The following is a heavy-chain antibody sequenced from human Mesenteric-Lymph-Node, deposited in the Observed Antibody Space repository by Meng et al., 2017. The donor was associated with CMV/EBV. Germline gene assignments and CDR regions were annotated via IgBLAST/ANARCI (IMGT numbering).Heavy chain of an antibody. Sequence: GGSLRLSCAGSDFMFSSYAMHWVRQAPGKGLEWISYLSLSFNVTHYADSVKDRFTISRDDAKNLLYLQMNSLTVEDTAVYYCARVVRRGYGMDVWGQGTTVTVSS. CDR2: LSLSFNVT. J-gene: IGHJ6*02. V-gene: IGHV3-48*03. CDR1: DFMFSSYA. CDR3: ARVVRRGYGMDV.